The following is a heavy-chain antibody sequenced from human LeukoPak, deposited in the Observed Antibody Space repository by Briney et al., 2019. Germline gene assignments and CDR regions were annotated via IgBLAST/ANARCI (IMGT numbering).Heavy chain of an antibody. CDR3: ARWLAVSAKFDY. Sequence: PGGTLRLSCLVSGFTYSTYGMSWVRQAPGKGLEWVSYIYRSGGTIYYADSVKGRFTISRDNSKNSLYLQMNSLRAEDTAVYYCARWLAVSAKFDYWGQGTLVTVSS. CDR2: IYRSGGTI. J-gene: IGHJ4*02. V-gene: IGHV3-48*04. CDR1: GFTYSTYG. D-gene: IGHD6-19*01.